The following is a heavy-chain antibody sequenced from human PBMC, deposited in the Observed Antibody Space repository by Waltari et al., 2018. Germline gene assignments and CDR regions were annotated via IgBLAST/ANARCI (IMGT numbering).Heavy chain of an antibody. CDR2: IAAGGDST. J-gene: IGHJ4*02. V-gene: IGHV3-23*01. Sequence: EEQLLESGGGLVQPGGSLRLSCAASGFTFSNYAMSWVRQAPGKGLEWVSAIAAGGDSTYYSDSVEGRVTISRDNSKNTLYLKMNSLRVDDTAIYYCARGAYGEHDNWGQGTLVTVSS. D-gene: IGHD4-17*01. CDR1: GFTFSNYA. CDR3: ARGAYGEHDN.